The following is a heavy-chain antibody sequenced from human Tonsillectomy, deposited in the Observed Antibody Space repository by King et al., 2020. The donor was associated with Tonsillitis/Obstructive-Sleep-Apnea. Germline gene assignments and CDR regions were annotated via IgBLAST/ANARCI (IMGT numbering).Heavy chain of an antibody. CDR1: GGSFSGYY. J-gene: IGHJ6*03. V-gene: IGHV4-34*01. CDR2: INHSGST. Sequence: VQLQQWGAGLLKPSETLSLTCAVYGGSFSGYYWSWIRQPPGKGLEWIGEINHSGSTNYNPSLKSRVTISVDTSKNQFSLKLSSVTAADTAVYYCAGGVPAAIHDYYSYYMDVWGKGTTVTVSS. CDR3: AGGVPAAIHDYYSYYMDV. D-gene: IGHD2-2*02.